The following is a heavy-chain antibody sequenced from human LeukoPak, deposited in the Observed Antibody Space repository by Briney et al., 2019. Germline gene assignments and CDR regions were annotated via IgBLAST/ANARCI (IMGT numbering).Heavy chain of an antibody. Sequence: KPGESLRLSCTGSGYSFTSYWIGWVRQTPGKGLEWVGIIYPGDSDIRYSPSFQGQVTISADKSISTAYLQWSSLKASDTAMYYCARRLGYCSSTSCPEGAFDIWGQGTMVTVSS. V-gene: IGHV5-51*03. CDR3: ARRLGYCSSTSCPEGAFDI. CDR1: GYSFTSYW. CDR2: IYPGDSDI. J-gene: IGHJ3*02. D-gene: IGHD2-2*01.